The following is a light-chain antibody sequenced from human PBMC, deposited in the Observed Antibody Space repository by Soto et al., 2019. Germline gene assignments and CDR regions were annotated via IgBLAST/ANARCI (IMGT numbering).Light chain of an antibody. J-gene: IGKJ2*01. CDR2: AAS. Sequence: DIQMTQSPSSLSASVGDRVTITCRASQSISSYLNWYQQKPGKAPKPLIYAASSLQSGVPSRFSGSGSGTDLTLTISSLQPEDFATYYCQQSYSTPQPTFGQGTKLEIK. V-gene: IGKV1-39*01. CDR3: QQSYSTPQPT. CDR1: QSISSY.